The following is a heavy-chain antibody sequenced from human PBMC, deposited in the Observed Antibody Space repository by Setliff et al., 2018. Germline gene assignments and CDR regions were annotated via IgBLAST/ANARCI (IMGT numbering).Heavy chain of an antibody. CDR1: GASIGSGSHY. D-gene: IGHD2-21*01. Sequence: SETLSLTCTVSGASIGSGSHYWSWIRQPAGRGLEWVGRIYTSGTTNYSPSLKSRVSISSDTSKNVISLKLNSVTAADTAVYFCAREYVVISFVRNTHSHYGMDVWGQGTTVTVSS. CDR3: AREYVVISFVRNTHSHYGMDV. V-gene: IGHV4-61*02. CDR2: IYTSGTT. J-gene: IGHJ6*02.